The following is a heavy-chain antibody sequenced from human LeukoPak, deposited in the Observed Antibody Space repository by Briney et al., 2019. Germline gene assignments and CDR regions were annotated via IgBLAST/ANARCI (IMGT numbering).Heavy chain of an antibody. CDR3: ARVRARYCSSTSCYTGAYYYYYMDV. CDR2: IYCSGST. CDR1: GGSINSSSYY. V-gene: IGHV4-39*07. Sequence: SETLSLTCTVSGGSINSSSYYWGWIRQPPGKGLEWIGSIYCSGSTYYNPSLKSRVTISVDTSKNQFSLKLSSVTAADTAVYYCARVRARYCSSTSCYTGAYYYYYMDVWGKGTTVTVSS. J-gene: IGHJ6*03. D-gene: IGHD2-2*02.